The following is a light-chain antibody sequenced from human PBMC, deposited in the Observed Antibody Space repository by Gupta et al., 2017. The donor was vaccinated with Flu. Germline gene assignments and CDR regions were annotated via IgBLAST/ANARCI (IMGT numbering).Light chain of an antibody. CDR1: QSFSTW. Sequence: PSTLSASVGDRVTITCRASQSFSTWLAWYQQKPGKAPKLLIYKASNVESGVPSRFSGSGSGTEFTLTISSLQPDDFATYYCQQDNSYPLTFGGGTKVEIK. V-gene: IGKV1-5*03. J-gene: IGKJ4*01. CDR3: QQDNSYPLT. CDR2: KAS.